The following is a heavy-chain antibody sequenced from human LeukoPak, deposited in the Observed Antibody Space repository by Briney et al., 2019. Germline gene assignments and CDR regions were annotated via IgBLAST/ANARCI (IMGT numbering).Heavy chain of an antibody. CDR1: GDSLTITSYF. Sequence: SQTLSLTCTVSGDSLTITSYFWTWIRQHPGKGLEWIGYIHPSGITDYNPSLKSRLTMSLDTSQNRFSLKLTSVTAADTATYYCARGLDAFKTGHWGQGTLVTVSS. CDR3: ARGLDAFKTGH. V-gene: IGHV4-31*03. CDR2: IHPSGIT. D-gene: IGHD5-24*01. J-gene: IGHJ4*02.